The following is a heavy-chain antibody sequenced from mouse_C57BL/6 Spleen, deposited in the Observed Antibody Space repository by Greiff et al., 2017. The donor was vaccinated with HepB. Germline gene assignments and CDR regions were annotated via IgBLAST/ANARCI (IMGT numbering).Heavy chain of an antibody. J-gene: IGHJ1*03. CDR2: FYPGSGSI. CDR1: GYTFTEYT. CDR3: ARHAYYYGSSSYWYFDV. V-gene: IGHV1-62-2*01. Sequence: QVQLKESGAELVKPGASVKLSCKASGYTFTEYTIHWVKQRSGQGLEWIGWFYPGSGSIKYNEKFKDKATLTADKSSSTVYMELSRLTSEDSAVYFCARHAYYYGSSSYWYFDVWGTGTTVTVSS. D-gene: IGHD1-1*01.